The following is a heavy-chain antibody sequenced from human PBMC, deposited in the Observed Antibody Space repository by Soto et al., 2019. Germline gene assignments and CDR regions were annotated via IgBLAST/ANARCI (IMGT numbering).Heavy chain of an antibody. CDR1: GFTFSSYA. V-gene: IGHV3-23*01. D-gene: IGHD2-2*01. CDR2: ISGSGGST. Sequence: GGSLRLSCAASGFTFSSYAMSWVRQAPGKGLEWVSAISGSGGSTYYADSVKGRFTISRDNSKNTLYLQMNSLRAEDTAVYYCAKAYQLTSYYYGMDVWGQGTTVTVSS. J-gene: IGHJ6*02. CDR3: AKAYQLTSYYYGMDV.